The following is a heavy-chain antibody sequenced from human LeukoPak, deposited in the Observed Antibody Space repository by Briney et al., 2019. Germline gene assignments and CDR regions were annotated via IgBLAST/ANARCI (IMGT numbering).Heavy chain of an antibody. CDR3: ATDSYVSGSYYRLFY. Sequence: GGSLRLSCGASGFTFGTYWMHWVRQAPGKGLVWVSGINSDGGTTTYADSVKGRFTISRDNAKNTLYLQMNNLRAEDTAIYYCATDSYVSGSYYRLFYWGQGTLVTVAS. J-gene: IGHJ4*02. V-gene: IGHV3-74*01. CDR2: INSDGGTT. D-gene: IGHD3-10*01. CDR1: GFTFGTYW.